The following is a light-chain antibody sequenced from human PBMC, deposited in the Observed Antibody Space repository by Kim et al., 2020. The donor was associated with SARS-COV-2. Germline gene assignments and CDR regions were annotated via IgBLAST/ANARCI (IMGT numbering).Light chain of an antibody. CDR2: EVS. CDR1: SSDVGSYNL. J-gene: IGLJ2*01. Sequence: QSITVSCTGTSSDVGSYNLVSWYQQRPGKAPKLIIYEVSKRPSGVSNRFSGSKSGNTASLTISGLQAEDEADYYCCSCAGSSTNVVFGGGTQLTVL. CDR3: CSCAGSSTNVV. V-gene: IGLV2-23*02.